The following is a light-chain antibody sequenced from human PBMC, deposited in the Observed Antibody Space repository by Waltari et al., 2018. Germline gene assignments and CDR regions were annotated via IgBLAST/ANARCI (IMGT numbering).Light chain of an antibody. Sequence: DIQLTQSPSFLSASVGYRVTITCRASQGISSYFAWYQQKPGKPPKLLIYAASTLQSGVPSRFSGSGSGTEFTLTISSLQPEDFATYYCQQLNYYPITFGQGTRLEIK. J-gene: IGKJ5*01. CDR1: QGISSY. CDR3: QQLNYYPIT. CDR2: AAS. V-gene: IGKV1-9*01.